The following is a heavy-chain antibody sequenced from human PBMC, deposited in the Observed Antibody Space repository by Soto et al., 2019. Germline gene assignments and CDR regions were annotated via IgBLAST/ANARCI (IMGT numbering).Heavy chain of an antibody. V-gene: IGHV4-34*01. D-gene: IGHD3-9*01. Sequence: SETLSLTCAVYGGSFSGYYWSWIRQPPGKGLEWIGEINHSGSTNYNPSLKSRVTISVDTSKNQFSLKLSSVTAADTAVYYCARGMGTGGYDILTGYYNSPIYYMDVWGKGTTVTVSS. CDR3: ARGMGTGGYDILTGYYNSPIYYMDV. J-gene: IGHJ6*03. CDR1: GGSFSGYY. CDR2: INHSGST.